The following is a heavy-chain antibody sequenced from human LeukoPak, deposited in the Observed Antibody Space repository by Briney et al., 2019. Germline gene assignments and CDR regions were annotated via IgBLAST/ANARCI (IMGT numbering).Heavy chain of an antibody. J-gene: IGHJ4*02. CDR2: ISSTSTYI. CDR1: GFSFSTYS. CDR3: ARGQAITIFGVVPDFDY. D-gene: IGHD3-3*01. Sequence: GGSLRLSCAASGFSFSTYSMTWVRQAPGEGLEWVSSISSTSTYIYYADAMKGRFTVSRDNAKNSLYLQMNGLRAEDTAVYYCARGQAITIFGVVPDFDYWGQGTLVTVSS. V-gene: IGHV3-21*01.